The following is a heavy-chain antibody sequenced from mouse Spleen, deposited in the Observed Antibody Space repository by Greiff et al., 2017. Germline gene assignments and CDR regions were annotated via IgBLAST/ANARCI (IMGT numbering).Heavy chain of an antibody. D-gene: IGHD3-3*01. CDR3: ARRSPGLYYFDY. CDR1: GFTFSSYA. CDR2: ISSGGGNT. Sequence: EVQLVESGGGLVKLGGSLKLTCAASGFTFSSYAMSWVRQTPEKRLEWVATISSGGGNTYNPASVKGRFTISSDNDKNTLYQQMSSLKSEDTAMYYCARRSPGLYYFDYWGQGTTLTVSS. V-gene: IGHV5-9-3*01. J-gene: IGHJ2*01.